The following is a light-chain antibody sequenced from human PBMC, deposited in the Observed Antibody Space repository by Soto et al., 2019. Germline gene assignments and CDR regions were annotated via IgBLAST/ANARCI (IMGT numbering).Light chain of an antibody. Sequence: QSALTQPVSVSASPGQSITISCTGTSSDLGNYNYVSWFQQHPGKAPKLIIYEVSNRPSGVSDRFSGSKSDNTASLTISGLRTEDEADYYCSSYTPATYVFGPGTKLTVL. J-gene: IGLJ1*01. CDR1: SSDLGNYNY. V-gene: IGLV2-14*01. CDR3: SSYTPATYV. CDR2: EVS.